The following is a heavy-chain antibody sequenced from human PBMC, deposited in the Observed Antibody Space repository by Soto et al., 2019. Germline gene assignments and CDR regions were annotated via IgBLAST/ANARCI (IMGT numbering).Heavy chain of an antibody. V-gene: IGHV3-23*01. CDR3: AHPRGYGVFDAYDF. D-gene: IGHD4-17*01. Sequence: GWSLRLSCAASGFTFSTYAMSWVRQAPGKGLEWVSAISGSGSDTYHADSVKGRFTISRDNSISTLYLQMNSLRTEDTAVYYCAHPRGYGVFDAYDFWGQGAMVTVSS. CDR1: GFTFSTYA. CDR2: ISGSGSDT. J-gene: IGHJ3*01.